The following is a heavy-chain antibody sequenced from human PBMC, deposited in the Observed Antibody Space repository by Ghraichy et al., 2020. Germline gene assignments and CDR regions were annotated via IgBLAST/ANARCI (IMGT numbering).Heavy chain of an antibody. V-gene: IGHV4-61*02. Sequence: SETLSLTCTVSGESLSSHLYSWNWIRQPAGKGLQWIGRVYTDGSSNYNPSLKSRVTISVDTSKSQFSLKLNSVTAADTAVYFCARTSRVGYNANFDYWGQGTLVTVSS. CDR3: ARTSRVGYNANFDY. D-gene: IGHD5-24*01. J-gene: IGHJ4*02. CDR1: GESLSSHLYS. CDR2: VYTDGSS.